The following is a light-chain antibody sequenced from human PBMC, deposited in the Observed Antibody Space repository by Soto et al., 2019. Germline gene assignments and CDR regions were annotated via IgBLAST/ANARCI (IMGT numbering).Light chain of an antibody. CDR3: QQYKNWPLIT. V-gene: IGKV3-15*01. J-gene: IGKJ5*01. CDR2: DAS. CDR1: QSVSIN. Sequence: EIVMTQSPATLSLSPWEIATLSCRASQSVSINLAWYQQKPGQAPRLLIYDASTRATGLPARFSGSGSGTEFTLTVSSLQSEDFAVYYCQQYKNWPLITFGQGTRLEIK.